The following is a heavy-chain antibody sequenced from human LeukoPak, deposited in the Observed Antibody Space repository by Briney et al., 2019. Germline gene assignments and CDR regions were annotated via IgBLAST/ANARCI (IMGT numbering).Heavy chain of an antibody. J-gene: IGHJ6*03. V-gene: IGHV3-20*04. D-gene: IGHD5-18*01. CDR3: ARGSVQLWLRDTYYYMDV. CDR1: GFTFDDYA. Sequence: GESLRLSCAASGFTFDDYAMNWVRQVPGRGLEWVSGTNWNGRITECADSVKDRFTISRQNTKNSLYLYMNNLGGEDTALYFCARGSVQLWLRDTYYYMDVWGKGTTVTVSS. CDR2: TNWNGRIT.